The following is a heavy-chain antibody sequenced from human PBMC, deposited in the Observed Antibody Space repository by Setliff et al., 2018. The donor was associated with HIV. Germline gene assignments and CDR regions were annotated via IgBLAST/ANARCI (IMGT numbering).Heavy chain of an antibody. CDR1: GFTFNSHP. CDR2: ISSDGTNK. CDR3: ARDGITMTVVDDDTFDI. D-gene: IGHD3-22*01. J-gene: IGHJ3*02. V-gene: IGHV3-30*04. Sequence: PGESLTLSCAASGFTFNSHPMHWVRKAPGKGLEWVAVISSDGTNKYYAGSVEGRFTISRDNSRNTLYLQMNSLTTEDTALYYCARDGITMTVVDDDTFDIWGHGTMVTVSS.